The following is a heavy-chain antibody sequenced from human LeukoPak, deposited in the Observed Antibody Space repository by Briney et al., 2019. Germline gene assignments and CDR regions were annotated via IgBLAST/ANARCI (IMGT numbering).Heavy chain of an antibody. V-gene: IGHV1-2*02. Sequence: GASVKVSCKASGYTFTSYDINWLRQATGQGLEWMGGINPNSGGTNYAQKFQGRVTMTRDTSISTAYMELSRLRSDDTAVYYCARDLGGYSYGYYYYYGMDVWGQGTTVTVSS. D-gene: IGHD5-18*01. J-gene: IGHJ6*02. CDR2: INPNSGGT. CDR1: GYTFTSYD. CDR3: ARDLGGYSYGYYYYYGMDV.